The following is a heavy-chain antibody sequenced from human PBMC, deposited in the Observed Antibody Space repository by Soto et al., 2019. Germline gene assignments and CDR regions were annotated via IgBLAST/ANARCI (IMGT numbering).Heavy chain of an antibody. CDR3: ARGLPNYSSFDS. V-gene: IGHV3-74*01. J-gene: IGHJ4*02. Sequence: EVQLVESGGGLVQPGASLRLSCAASGFTFSSYWMHWIRQAPGKGLVWVSRVSSDGSSTVYANSVKGRLTISRDNAKNRLYLQMNSLSDEDTAVYYCARGLPNYSSFDSWGQGTLVTVSS. D-gene: IGHD4-4*01. CDR1: GFTFSSYW. CDR2: VSSDGSST.